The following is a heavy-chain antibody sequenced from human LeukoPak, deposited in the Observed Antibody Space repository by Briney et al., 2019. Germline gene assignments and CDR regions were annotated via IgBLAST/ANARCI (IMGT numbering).Heavy chain of an antibody. CDR3: ARGGSSSSWYPFDY. V-gene: IGHV3-72*01. CDR1: GFTFSDHY. J-gene: IGHJ4*02. D-gene: IGHD6-13*01. Sequence: QPGGSLRLSCAASGFTFSDHYMDWVRQAPGKGLKWVGRIRNKANSYTTEYAASVKGRFTISRDDSKNSLYLQMNSLKTEDTAVYYCARGGSSSSWYPFDYWGQGSLVTVSS. CDR2: IRNKANSYTT.